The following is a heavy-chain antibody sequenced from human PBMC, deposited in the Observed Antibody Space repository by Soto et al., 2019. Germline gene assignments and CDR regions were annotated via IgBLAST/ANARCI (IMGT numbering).Heavy chain of an antibody. CDR3: ARDPEGAVAGFDY. D-gene: IGHD6-19*01. CDR1: GGTFSSYA. Sequence: SVKVSCKASGGTFSSYAISWVRQAPGQGLEWMGGIIPIFGTANYAQKFQGRVTITADESTSTAYMELSSLRSEDTAVYYCARDPEGAVAGFDYWGQGTLVTVSS. CDR2: IIPIFGTA. J-gene: IGHJ4*02. V-gene: IGHV1-69*13.